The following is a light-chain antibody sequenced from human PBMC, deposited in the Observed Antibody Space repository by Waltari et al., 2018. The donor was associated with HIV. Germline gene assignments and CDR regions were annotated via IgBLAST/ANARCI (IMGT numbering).Light chain of an antibody. J-gene: IGLJ2*01. V-gene: IGLV1-47*01. Sequence: QSVLTQPPSASGTPGQMVTISCSGRSTNIGSTYVYWYPPLPGTAPELLIYRDIKRPSGVPDRFSGSKSGTSASLAISGLRSEDEADYYCAAWDDRLSGVLFGGGTKLTVL. CDR3: AAWDDRLSGVL. CDR2: RDI. CDR1: STNIGSTY.